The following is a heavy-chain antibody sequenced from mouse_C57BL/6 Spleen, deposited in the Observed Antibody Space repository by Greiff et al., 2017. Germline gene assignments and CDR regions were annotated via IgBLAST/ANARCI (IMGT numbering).Heavy chain of an antibody. CDR1: GYTFTSYW. Sequence: QVQLKQPGTELVKPGASVKLSCKASGYTFTSYWMHWVKQRPGQGLEWIGNINPSNGGTNYNEKFKSKATLTVDKSSSTAYMQLSSLTSEDSAVYDCAEGSIYYYGSGFAYWGQGTLVTVSA. V-gene: IGHV1-53*01. J-gene: IGHJ3*01. D-gene: IGHD1-1*01. CDR2: INPSNGGT. CDR3: AEGSIYYYGSGFAY.